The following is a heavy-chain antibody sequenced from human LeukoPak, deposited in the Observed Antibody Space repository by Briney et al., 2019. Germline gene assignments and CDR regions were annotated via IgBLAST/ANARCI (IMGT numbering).Heavy chain of an antibody. CDR1: GGTFSSYA. CDR2: IIPIFGTA. CDR3: AREKENDYVWGSYRYTEAGPGSFDY. D-gene: IGHD3-16*02. Sequence: GASVKVSCKASGGTFSSYAISWVRQAPGQGLEWMGGIIPIFGTANYAQKFQGRVTITADESTSTAYMELSSLRSEDTAVYYCAREKENDYVWGSYRYTEAGPGSFDYWGQGTLVTVSS. V-gene: IGHV1-69*13. J-gene: IGHJ4*02.